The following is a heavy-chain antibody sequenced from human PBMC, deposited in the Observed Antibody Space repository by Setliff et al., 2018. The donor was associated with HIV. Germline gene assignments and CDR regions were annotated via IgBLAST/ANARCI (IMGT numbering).Heavy chain of an antibody. Sequence: GASVKVSCKAFGYTLTRYSLNWVRQAPGQGLEWLGWINTNTWDPTYAQAFTGRLVFSLDTALSTAYLEISDLKAEDSAVYYCARDSGDDYSDYYYYGMDVWGQGTTVTVSS. CDR3: ARDSGDDYSDYYYYGMDV. V-gene: IGHV7-4-1*02. D-gene: IGHD4-4*01. CDR1: GYTLTRYS. J-gene: IGHJ6*02. CDR2: INTNTWDP.